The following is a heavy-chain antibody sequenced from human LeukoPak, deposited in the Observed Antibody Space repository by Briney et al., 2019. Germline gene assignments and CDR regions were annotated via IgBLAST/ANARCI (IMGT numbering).Heavy chain of an antibody. D-gene: IGHD6-19*01. CDR1: GGSIITYF. CDR3: ARAAYGRYRLFAS. Sequence: SETLTLTCIVSGGSIITYFWSWIRQSPGRGLEWIAFIHHGGRAKYNPTLKRRVTISTDTTKNHFSLRLSSVTAASTAVYYCARAAYGRYRLFASWGQGTLLTVSS. J-gene: IGHJ5*01. CDR2: IHHGGRA. V-gene: IGHV4-59*01.